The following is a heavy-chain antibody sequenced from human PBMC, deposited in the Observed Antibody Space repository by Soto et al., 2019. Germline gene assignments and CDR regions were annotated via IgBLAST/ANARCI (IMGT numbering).Heavy chain of an antibody. CDR1: SECISRGSYY. J-gene: IGHJ1*01. V-gene: IGHV4-30-2*01. D-gene: IGHD3-10*01. CDR3: ASDRRFGPPPKYFQH. CDR2: IYHSGST. Sequence: SETLSLTSAVCSECISRGSYYWCWIRQPPGKGLEWIGYIYHSGSTYYNPSLKSRVTISVDRSKNQFSLKLSSVTAADTAVYYCASDRRFGPPPKYFQHWGQGALVTVSS.